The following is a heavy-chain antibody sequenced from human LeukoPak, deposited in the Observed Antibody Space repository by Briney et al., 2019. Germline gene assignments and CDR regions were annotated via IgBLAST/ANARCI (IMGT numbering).Heavy chain of an antibody. Sequence: SETLSLTCTVSGGSISSYYWSWIRQPPGKGLEWIGYIYYSGSTNYNPSLKSRVTISVDPSKNQFSLKLSSVTAADTAVYYCARSGSGSSRDYYYYGMDVWGQGTTVTVSS. CDR1: GGSISSYY. CDR3: ARSGSGSSRDYYYYGMDV. D-gene: IGHD3-10*01. V-gene: IGHV4-59*01. CDR2: IYYSGST. J-gene: IGHJ6*02.